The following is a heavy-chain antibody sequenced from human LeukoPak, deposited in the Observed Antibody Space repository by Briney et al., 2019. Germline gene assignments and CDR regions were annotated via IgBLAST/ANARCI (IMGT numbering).Heavy chain of an antibody. V-gene: IGHV1-8*03. J-gene: IGHJ4*02. Sequence: GASVKVSCKASGYTFTSYDINWVRQATGQGLEWMGWMNPNSGNTGYAQKFEGRVTITRNTSLSTAYMELSSLRSEDTAVYYCAREDYYDSGSNDYWGQGTLVTVSS. CDR1: GYTFTSYD. D-gene: IGHD3-22*01. CDR3: AREDYYDSGSNDY. CDR2: MNPNSGNT.